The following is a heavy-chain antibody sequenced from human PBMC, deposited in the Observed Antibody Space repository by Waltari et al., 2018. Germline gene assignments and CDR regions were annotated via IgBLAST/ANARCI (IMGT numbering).Heavy chain of an antibody. D-gene: IGHD3-10*01. CDR1: GFTFSRYA. Sequence: EVQLLESGGGLVQPGGSLRLSCAASGFTFSRYAMSWVRQAPGKGLEWVSAISGSGGSTYYADSVKGRFTISRDNSKNTLYLQMNSLRAEDTAVYYCAKTKYGSGSYYKGAFDIWGQGTMVTVSS. CDR2: ISGSGGST. CDR3: AKTKYGSGSYYKGAFDI. V-gene: IGHV3-23*01. J-gene: IGHJ3*02.